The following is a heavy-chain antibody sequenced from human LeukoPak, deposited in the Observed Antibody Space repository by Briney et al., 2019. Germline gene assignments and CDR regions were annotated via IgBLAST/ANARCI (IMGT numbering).Heavy chain of an antibody. CDR2: IYSGGST. J-gene: IGHJ4*02. Sequence: GGSLRLSCAASGFTVSSNYMSWVRQAPGKGLEWVAVIYSGGSTYYADSVKGRFTISRDISKNTLYLQMNSLRAEDTALYYCARAPHSDGWGLFDYWGPGTLVTVSS. D-gene: IGHD6-19*01. CDR1: GFTVSSNY. CDR3: ARAPHSDGWGLFDY. V-gene: IGHV3-53*01.